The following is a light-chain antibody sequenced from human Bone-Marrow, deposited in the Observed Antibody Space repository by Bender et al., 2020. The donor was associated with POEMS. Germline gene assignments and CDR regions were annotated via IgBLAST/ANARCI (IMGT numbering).Light chain of an antibody. J-gene: IGLJ1*01. CDR2: ETY. CDR1: TSDVGKYTH. CDR3: CSYAPGNTYV. Sequence: QSALTQPSSVSGSPGQSITLFCSGTTSDVGKYTHVSWYQQRPGEVPKLLIYETYGRPSGVSDRFVGSKSGNTASLTISGLQPEDEADYYCCSYAPGNTYVFGTGTTISVL. V-gene: IGLV2-23*01.